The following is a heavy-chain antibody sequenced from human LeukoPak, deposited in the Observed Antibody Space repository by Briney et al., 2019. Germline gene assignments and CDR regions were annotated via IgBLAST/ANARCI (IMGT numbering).Heavy chain of an antibody. CDR1: GYTFTGYY. Sequence: ASVKVSCKASGYTFTGYYVHWVRQAPGQGLEWMGWMNPKSGGTNYAQKFEARVAMNRDTSISTAYMELSRLRSDDTAVYYCARIRAAGANWFDPWGQGTLVTVSS. J-gene: IGHJ5*02. CDR2: MNPKSGGT. V-gene: IGHV1-2*02. D-gene: IGHD6-13*01. CDR3: ARIRAAGANWFDP.